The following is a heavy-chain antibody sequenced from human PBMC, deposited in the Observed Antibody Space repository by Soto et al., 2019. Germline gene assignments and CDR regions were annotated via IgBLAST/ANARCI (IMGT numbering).Heavy chain of an antibody. D-gene: IGHD3-10*01. CDR2: ISYDGSNK. CDR1: GFTFSSYG. J-gene: IGHJ5*02. Sequence: PGGSLRLSCAASGFTFSSYGMHWVRQAPGKGLEWVAVISYDGSNKYYADSVKGRFTISRDNSKNTLYLQMNSLRAEDTAVYYCAKALYVLLWFGELLSPFDPWGQGTLVTVSS. V-gene: IGHV3-30*18. CDR3: AKALYVLLWFGELLSPFDP.